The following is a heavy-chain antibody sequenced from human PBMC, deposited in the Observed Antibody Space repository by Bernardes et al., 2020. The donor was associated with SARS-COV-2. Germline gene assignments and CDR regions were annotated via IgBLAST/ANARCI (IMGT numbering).Heavy chain of an antibody. CDR2: ISSNSVNT. V-gene: IGHV1-18*01. Sequence: ASVKVSCMSSGYRLTDYGSTWVRQVPGQGVAWVGWISSNSVNTNYAQKFQGRLTMTTDTSTGTAYLELGSLRSDDTAMYYCARDLGVIVLPPNTAKFDCGGQGTLVTVSS. CDR3: ARDLGVIVLPPNTAKFDC. CDR1: GYRLTDYG. J-gene: IGHJ4*02. D-gene: IGHD3-22*01.